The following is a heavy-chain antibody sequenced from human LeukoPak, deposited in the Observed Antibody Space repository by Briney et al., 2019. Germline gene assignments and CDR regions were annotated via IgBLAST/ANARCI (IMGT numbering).Heavy chain of an antibody. Sequence: SETLSLTCTVTGGSFSLYYWSWIRQPPGKGLEWIGYIYYTGNTNYNPSLKSRVTISLDTSKNQFSLKLTSVTATDTAVYYCARGTCTSSYCYAGDYGMDVWGQGTPVTVSS. CDR3: ARGTCTSSYCYAGDYGMDV. CDR2: IYYTGNT. CDR1: GGSFSLYY. D-gene: IGHD2-2*01. V-gene: IGHV4-59*08. J-gene: IGHJ6*02.